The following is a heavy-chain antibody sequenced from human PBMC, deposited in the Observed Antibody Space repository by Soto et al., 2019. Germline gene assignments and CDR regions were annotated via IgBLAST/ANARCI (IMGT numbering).Heavy chain of an antibody. V-gene: IGHV3-7*01. CDR2: IKPDESGT. J-gene: IGHJ3*02. D-gene: IGHD6-25*01. CDR3: ASQGRLTAAFDI. CDR1: GVTISSNW. Sequence: LRDSCAAAGVTISSNWMSRVRQAPGKGLEWVANIKPDESGTYYVDSVKGRFTISRDNAKNSVYLQMNSLRAEDTAVYYCASQGRLTAAFDIWGHGTMVTVSS.